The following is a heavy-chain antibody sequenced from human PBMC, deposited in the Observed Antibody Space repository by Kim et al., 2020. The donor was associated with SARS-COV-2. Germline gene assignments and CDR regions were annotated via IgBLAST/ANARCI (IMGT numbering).Heavy chain of an antibody. CDR1: GFTFSDYY. CDR3: ARAYDSSGRGAFDI. D-gene: IGHD3-22*01. Sequence: GGSLRLSCAASGFTFSDYYMSWIRQAPGKGLEWVSYISSSSSYTNYADSVKVRFTISRDNAKNSLYLQMNSLRAEDTAVYYCARAYDSSGRGAFDIWGQGTMVPVSS. J-gene: IGHJ3*02. V-gene: IGHV3-11*05. CDR2: ISSSSSYT.